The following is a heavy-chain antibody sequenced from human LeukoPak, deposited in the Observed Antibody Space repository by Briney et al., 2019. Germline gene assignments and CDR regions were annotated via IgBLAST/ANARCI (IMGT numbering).Heavy chain of an antibody. CDR2: IVVASGNT. D-gene: IGHD2-8*01. CDR1: GFTFSSSA. V-gene: IGHV1-58*01. Sequence: ASVKVSCKASGFTFSSSAEQWVRQARGQRLEWIGWIVVASGNTNYAQKFQERVTITRDMSTSTAYMELSSLRSEDTAVYYCAARGVAYWGQGTLVTVSS. J-gene: IGHJ4*02. CDR3: AARGVAY.